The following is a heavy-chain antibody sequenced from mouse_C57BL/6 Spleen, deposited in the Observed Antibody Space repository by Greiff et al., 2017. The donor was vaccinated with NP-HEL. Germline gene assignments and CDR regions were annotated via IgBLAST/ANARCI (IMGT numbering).Heavy chain of an antibody. J-gene: IGHJ1*03. CDR2: IYPGSGST. V-gene: IGHV1-55*01. D-gene: IGHD1-1*01. Sequence: VQLQQPGAELVKPGASVKMSCKASGYTFTSYWITWVKQRPGQGLEWIGDIYPGSGSTNYNEKFKSKATLTVDTSSSTAYMQLSSLTSEDSAVYYCARYYYGSSYEKYFDVWGTGTTVTVSS. CDR3: ARYYYGSSYEKYFDV. CDR1: GYTFTSYW.